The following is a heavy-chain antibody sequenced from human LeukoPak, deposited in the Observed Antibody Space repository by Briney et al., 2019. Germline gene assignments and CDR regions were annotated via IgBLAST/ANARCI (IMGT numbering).Heavy chain of an antibody. Sequence: ASVKVSCKASGYTFTGYYMHWVRQAPGQGLEWMGWINPNSGGTNYAQKFQGWVTMTRDTSISTAYMELSRLRSDDTAVYYCARQTPDKDTAMDFFDYWGQGTLVTVSS. V-gene: IGHV1-2*04. CDR1: GYTFTGYY. J-gene: IGHJ4*02. D-gene: IGHD5-18*01. CDR2: INPNSGGT. CDR3: ARQTPDKDTAMDFFDY.